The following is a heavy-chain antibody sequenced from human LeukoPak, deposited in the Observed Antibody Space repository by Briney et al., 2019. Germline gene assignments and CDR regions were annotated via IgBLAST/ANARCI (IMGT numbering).Heavy chain of an antibody. CDR1: GGSISSSSYY. CDR2: IYYSGST. J-gene: IGHJ4*02. D-gene: IGHD3-9*01. V-gene: IGHV4-39*01. Sequence: SETLSLTWTVSGGSISSSSYYWGWIRQPPGKGLEWIGSIYYSGSTYYNPSLKSRVTISVDTSKNQFSLKLSSVTAADTAVYYCCGFFDDYWGQGTLVTVSS. CDR3: CGFFDDY.